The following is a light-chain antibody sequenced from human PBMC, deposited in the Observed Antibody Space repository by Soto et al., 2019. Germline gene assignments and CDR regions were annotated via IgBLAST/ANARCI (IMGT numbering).Light chain of an antibody. CDR1: QSVSSN. V-gene: IGKV3-15*01. Sequence: EIVMTQSPATLSVSPGERATLSCRASQSVSSNLAGYQQKPGQAPRLLIYGASTSAPGIPARFSGSGDGTALTLATSPLRPEDFAVYYCQQNNNLPRWTFGQGTKVEIK. CDR3: QQNNNLPRWT. J-gene: IGKJ1*01. CDR2: GAS.